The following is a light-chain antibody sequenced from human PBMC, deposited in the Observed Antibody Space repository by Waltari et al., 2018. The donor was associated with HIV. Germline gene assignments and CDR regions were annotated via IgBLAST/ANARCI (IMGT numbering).Light chain of an antibody. J-gene: IGLJ2*01. CDR3: CSYAGSYPVV. CDR1: SSDVGVYNF. V-gene: IGLV2-11*01. Sequence: QSALTQPRSVSGSPGQSVTISCTGTSSDVGVYNFVSWYQQHPGKAPKLMIYDVSKRHEGVADRFSCSKAGNTASLTISGLQAEDEADYYCCSYAGSYPVVVGGGTKLTVL. CDR2: DVS.